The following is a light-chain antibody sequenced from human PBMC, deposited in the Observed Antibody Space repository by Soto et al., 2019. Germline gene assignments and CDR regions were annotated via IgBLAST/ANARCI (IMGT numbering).Light chain of an antibody. V-gene: IGKV3-11*01. CDR2: DAY. J-gene: IGKJ5*01. CDR3: QQRHMSPIT. Sequence: VLNQPPVTLSLSQGERATLSCRARASFRGVLARSQQKPGQAPRLLIYDAYNRATGIPPRFSGSGSGTDFTLTISSLEPEDSAVYYCQQRHMSPITFGQGTRLEIK. CDR1: ASFRGV.